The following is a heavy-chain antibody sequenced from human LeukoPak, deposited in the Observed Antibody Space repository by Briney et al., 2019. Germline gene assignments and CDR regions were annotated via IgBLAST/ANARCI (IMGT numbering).Heavy chain of an antibody. CDR1: GGTFSSYA. CDR2: IIPIFGTA. CDR3: ARRNSPYGGYDFRWFDP. J-gene: IGHJ5*02. D-gene: IGHD5-12*01. V-gene: IGHV1-69*05. Sequence: GASVKVSCKASGGTFSSYAISWVRQAPGQGLEWMGGIIPIFGTANYAQKFQGRVTITTDESTSTAYMELSSLRSEDTAVYYCARRNSPYGGYDFRWFDPWGQGTLVTVSS.